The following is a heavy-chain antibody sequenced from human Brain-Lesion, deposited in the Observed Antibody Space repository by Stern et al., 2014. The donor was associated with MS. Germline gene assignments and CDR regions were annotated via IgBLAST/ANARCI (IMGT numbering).Heavy chain of an antibody. Sequence: EVQLVESGGGLVKPGGSLRLSCAASGFNPSSYARNWVRQAPGKGLAWVSSISSSSTYIYYADSVKGRFTISRDNAKNSLYLQMNSLRAEDTAVYYCASSIVVVPAAENKGFDPWGQGTLVTVSS. CDR3: ASSIVVVPAAENKGFDP. V-gene: IGHV3-21*01. CDR2: ISSSSTYI. J-gene: IGHJ5*02. CDR1: GFNPSSYA. D-gene: IGHD2-2*01.